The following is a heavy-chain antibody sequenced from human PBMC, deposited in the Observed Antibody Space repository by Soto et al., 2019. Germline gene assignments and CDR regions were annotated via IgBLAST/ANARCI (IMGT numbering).Heavy chain of an antibody. Sequence: GGSLRLSCAASGFTVSSNYMSWVRQAPGKGLEWVSVIYSGGSTYYADSVKGRFTISRHNSKNTLYLQMNSLRAEDTAVYYCAGGYYGSGSYYNLYYYGMDVWGQGTTVTGSS. V-gene: IGHV3-53*04. J-gene: IGHJ6*02. CDR2: IYSGGST. CDR1: GFTVSSNY. D-gene: IGHD3-10*01. CDR3: AGGYYGSGSYYNLYYYGMDV.